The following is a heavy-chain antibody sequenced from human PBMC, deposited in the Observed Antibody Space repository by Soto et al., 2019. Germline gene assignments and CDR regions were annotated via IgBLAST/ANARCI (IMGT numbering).Heavy chain of an antibody. CDR1: GFTFSSYG. J-gene: IGHJ2*01. Sequence: QVQLVESGGGVVQPGRSLRLSCAASGFTFSSYGMHWVRQAPGKGLEWVAVISFDGSNKYYADSVKGRFTISSDNSKSTLYVQMISQKAEDTIVYYGATLTDEYDSYTWYFDLWCRGTLVTVSS. CDR2: ISFDGSNK. D-gene: IGHD3-22*01. CDR3: ATLTDEYDSYTWYFDL. V-gene: IGHV3-30*03.